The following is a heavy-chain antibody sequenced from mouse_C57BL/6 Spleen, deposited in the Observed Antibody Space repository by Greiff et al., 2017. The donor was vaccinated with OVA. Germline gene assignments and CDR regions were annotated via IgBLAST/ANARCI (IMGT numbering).Heavy chain of an antibody. CDR1: GFTFSDYG. CDR3: ARGYDYDVFDY. V-gene: IGHV5-17*01. Sequence: EVQLVESGGGLVKPGGSLKLSCAASGFTFSDYGMHWVRQAPGKGLEWVAYISSGSSTIYYADTVKGRFTISRDNAKNTLFLQMTSLRSEDAAMYYCARGYDYDVFDYWGQGTTLTVSS. CDR2: ISSGSSTI. J-gene: IGHJ2*01. D-gene: IGHD2-4*01.